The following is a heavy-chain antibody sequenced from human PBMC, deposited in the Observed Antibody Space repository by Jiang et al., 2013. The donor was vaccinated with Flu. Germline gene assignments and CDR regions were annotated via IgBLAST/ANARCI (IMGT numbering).Heavy chain of an antibody. D-gene: IGHD3-10*01. J-gene: IGHJ5*02. Sequence: YGAEVKKPWGLSEEFSARPLDTSLVTMVSTGCARPPDKGLSGWGGSTTGVGYTKYSQKFQDRLTISRDTSAATAYLDLTSLKSNDTATYYCARDFXGTGSLVGFLDHWGQGTLVTVSS. CDR1: DTSLVTMV. CDR2: STTGVGYT. CDR3: ARDFXGTGSLVGFLDH. V-gene: IGHV1-3*01.